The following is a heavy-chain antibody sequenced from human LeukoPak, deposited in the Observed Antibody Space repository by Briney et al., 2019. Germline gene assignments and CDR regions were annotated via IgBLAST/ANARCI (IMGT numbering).Heavy chain of an antibody. CDR1: GATFSTYS. CDR2: SSGSGGGT. J-gene: IGHJ6*03. V-gene: IGHV3-23*01. D-gene: IGHD2-2*01. CDR3: AKDGGLCSSASCFKNFYIDV. Sequence: GGSLRLSCADSGATFSTYSMSWARQGPGKGLEWVSPSSGSGGGTNYADSVKGRFTISRDNSKNTLNLQMNTLIVDDKAVDYCAKDGGLCSSASCFKNFYIDVWGKGTTVTVSS.